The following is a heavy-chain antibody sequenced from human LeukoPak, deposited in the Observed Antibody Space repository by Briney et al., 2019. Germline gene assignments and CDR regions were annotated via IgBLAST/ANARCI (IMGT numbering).Heavy chain of an antibody. CDR3: ARTPQWELLNWFDP. J-gene: IGHJ5*02. D-gene: IGHD1-26*01. CDR2: INPNSGGT. Sequence: ASVKVSCKASGYTFTGYYVHWVRQAPGQGLERMGWINPNSGGTDFAQKFQGRVTMTRDTSISTAYMELSRLRSDDTAVYYCARTPQWELLNWFDPWGQGTLVIVSS. V-gene: IGHV1-2*02. CDR1: GYTFTGYY.